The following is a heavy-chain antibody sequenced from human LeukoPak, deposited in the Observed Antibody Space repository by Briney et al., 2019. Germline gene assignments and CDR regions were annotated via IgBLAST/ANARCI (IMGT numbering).Heavy chain of an antibody. CDR2: ISYDGSNK. Sequence: GGSLRLSCAASGFTFSSYAMHWVRQAPGEGLEWVAVISYDGSNKYYADSVKGRFTISRDNSKNTLYLQMNSLRAEDTAVYYCASSDYGDSGGFDYWGQGTLVTVSS. CDR3: ASSDYGDSGGFDY. V-gene: IGHV3-30-3*01. J-gene: IGHJ4*02. D-gene: IGHD4-17*01. CDR1: GFTFSSYA.